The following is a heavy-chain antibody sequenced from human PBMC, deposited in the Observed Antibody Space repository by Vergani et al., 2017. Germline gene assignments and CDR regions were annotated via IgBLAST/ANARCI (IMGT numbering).Heavy chain of an antibody. Sequence: QVQLVQSGAEVKKPGASVKVSCKASGYTFTRYYMHWVRQAPGQGLEWMGWINPNSGGTNYAQKFQGRVTMTRDTSISTAYMELSRLGSDDTAVYYCAVEQQPRRRWFDPWGQGTLVTVSS. CDR3: AVEQQPRRRWFDP. J-gene: IGHJ5*02. CDR2: INPNSGGT. CDR1: GYTFTRYY. D-gene: IGHD6-13*01. V-gene: IGHV1-2*02.